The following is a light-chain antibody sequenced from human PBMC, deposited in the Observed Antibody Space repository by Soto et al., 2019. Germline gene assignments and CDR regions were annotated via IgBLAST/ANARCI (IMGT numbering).Light chain of an antibody. CDR2: GAS. J-gene: IGKJ1*01. Sequence: IVLTQSPGALSRSPVERATLSWRSSQSVSSYLAWYQQKPGQAPRLLIYGASSRATGVPDRFSGGGSGTDFTLPISRLEPEDFAVYYCQHFVNSLTWTFGQGTKVDI. CDR1: QSVSSY. V-gene: IGKV3-20*01. CDR3: QHFVNSLTWT.